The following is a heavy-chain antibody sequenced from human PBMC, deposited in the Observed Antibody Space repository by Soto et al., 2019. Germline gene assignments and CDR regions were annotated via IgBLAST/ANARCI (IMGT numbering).Heavy chain of an antibody. CDR2: IIPIFGTA. J-gene: IGHJ5*02. CDR1: GGTFSSYA. V-gene: IGHV1-69*12. Sequence: QVQLVQSGAEVKKPGSSVKVSCKASGGTFSSYAISWVRQAPGQGLEWMGGIIPIFGTANYAQKFQGRVTITADESTSTAYMELSSLRSEDTAVYYCARLVETDYDFWSGLVAKVGWFDPWGQGTLVTVSS. CDR3: ARLVETDYDFWSGLVAKVGWFDP. D-gene: IGHD3-3*01.